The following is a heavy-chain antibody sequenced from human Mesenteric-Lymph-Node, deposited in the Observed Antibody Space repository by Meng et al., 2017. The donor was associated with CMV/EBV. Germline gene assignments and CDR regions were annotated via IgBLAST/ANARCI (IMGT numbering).Heavy chain of an antibody. CDR2: MNPNSGYT. V-gene: IGHV1-8*01. CDR1: GYTFSTFD. D-gene: IGHD3-3*01. Sequence: ASVKVSCKASGYTFSTFDINWVRQATGQGLEWMGWMNPNSGYTGFAQKFQGRLTMTRNTSISTAYMELSSLRSEDTAVYYCARATYFDFYSGYYHFFDHWGQGTLVTVSS. CDR3: ARATYFDFYSGYYHFFDH. J-gene: IGHJ4*02.